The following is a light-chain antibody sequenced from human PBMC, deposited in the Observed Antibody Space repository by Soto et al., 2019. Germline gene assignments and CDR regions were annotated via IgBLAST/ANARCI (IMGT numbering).Light chain of an antibody. CDR1: QSISTSS. V-gene: IGKV3D-20*02. CDR3: QQSTNRPFS. CDR2: DVS. J-gene: IGKJ5*01. Sequence: DIVLTQSRGTLSLSTGERATLNCRASQSISTSSLAWYRQKPGQAPRLLIYDVSNRATGVPARFSGSGSETDFTLTISGLRSEDSAVYFCQQSTNRPFSFAQGTRLEIK.